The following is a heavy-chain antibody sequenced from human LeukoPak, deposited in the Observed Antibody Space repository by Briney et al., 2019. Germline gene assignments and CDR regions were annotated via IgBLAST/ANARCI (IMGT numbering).Heavy chain of an antibody. CDR1: GGSISSYY. J-gene: IGHJ4*02. CDR3: ARGYNGYFYY. Sequence: SETLSLTCTVSGGSISSYYWSWIRQPAGKGLEWIGRIYNSGTANYNPSLKSRVTMSVDTSDNHFSLKLTSVTAADTAVYYCARGYNGYFYYWGQGTLVPVSS. CDR2: IYNSGTA. V-gene: IGHV4-4*07. D-gene: IGHD1-1*01.